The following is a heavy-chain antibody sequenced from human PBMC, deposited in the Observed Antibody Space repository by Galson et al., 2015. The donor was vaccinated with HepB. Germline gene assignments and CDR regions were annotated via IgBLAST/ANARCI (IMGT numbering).Heavy chain of an antibody. CDR1: GGTLSSYA. J-gene: IGHJ5*02. Sequence: CKASGGTLSSYAISWVRQAPGQGLEWMGGIIPIFGTANYAQKFQGRVTITADESTSTAYMELSSLRSEDTAVYYCAREGYSNYFDPWGQGTLVTVSS. D-gene: IGHD4-11*01. V-gene: IGHV1-69*01. CDR3: AREGYSNYFDP. CDR2: IIPIFGTA.